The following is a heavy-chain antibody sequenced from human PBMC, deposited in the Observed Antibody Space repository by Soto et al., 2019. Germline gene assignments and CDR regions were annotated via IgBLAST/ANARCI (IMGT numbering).Heavy chain of an antibody. Sequence: GGSLRLSCAASGFTFSSYGMHWVRQAPGKGLEWVAVIWYDGSNKYYADSVKGRFTISRDNSKNTLYLQMNSLRAEDTAVYYSARDIWTGYFPSYFDYWGQGTLVTVSS. D-gene: IGHD3-9*01. CDR2: IWYDGSNK. V-gene: IGHV3-33*01. J-gene: IGHJ4*02. CDR3: ARDIWTGYFPSYFDY. CDR1: GFTFSSYG.